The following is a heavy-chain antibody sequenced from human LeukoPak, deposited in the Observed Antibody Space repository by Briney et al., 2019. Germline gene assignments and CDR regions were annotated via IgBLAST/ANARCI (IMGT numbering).Heavy chain of an antibody. Sequence: GGSLRLSCAASGFTFSSYSMTWVRQAPGKGLEWVSSISSSSSYIYYADSVKGRFTISRDNAKNSLYLQMNSLRAEDTAVYYCARDPYYDSSGYYYVGLFDYWGQGTLVTVSS. D-gene: IGHD3-22*01. V-gene: IGHV3-21*01. CDR2: ISSSSSYI. CDR3: ARDPYYDSSGYYYVGLFDY. CDR1: GFTFSSYS. J-gene: IGHJ4*02.